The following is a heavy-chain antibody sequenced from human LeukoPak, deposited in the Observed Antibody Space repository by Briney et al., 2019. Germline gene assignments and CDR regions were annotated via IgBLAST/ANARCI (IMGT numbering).Heavy chain of an antibody. Sequence: GGSLRLSCAASGFTFTSYSMNWVRQGPGKGLVWVSRINSDGSSTSYADSVKGRFTISRDNAKNTLYLQMNSLRAEDTAVYYCARVSTYSAIDYWGQGTLVTVSS. CDR3: ARVSTYSAIDY. CDR1: GFTFTSYS. CDR2: INSDGSST. V-gene: IGHV3-74*01. D-gene: IGHD1-26*01. J-gene: IGHJ4*02.